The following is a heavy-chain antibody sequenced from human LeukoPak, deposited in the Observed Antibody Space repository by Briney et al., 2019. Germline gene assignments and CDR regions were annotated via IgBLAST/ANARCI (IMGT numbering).Heavy chain of an antibody. V-gene: IGHV5-51*01. J-gene: IGHJ4*02. Sequence: GESLKISCKGSGYSFTNYWIGWVRQMPGKGLEWMGIIYPGDSDTRYSPSFQGQVTISADKSTSTAYLQWSSLKASDTAMYYCATKFYGSGSYLRYWGQGTLVTVSS. D-gene: IGHD3-10*01. CDR3: ATKFYGSGSYLRY. CDR2: IYPGDSDT. CDR1: GYSFTNYW.